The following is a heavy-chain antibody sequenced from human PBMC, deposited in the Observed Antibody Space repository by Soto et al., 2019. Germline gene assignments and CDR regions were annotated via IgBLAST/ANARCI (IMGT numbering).Heavy chain of an antibody. CDR3: ARRAVVAVTGSLDNWLDP. CDR2: IHHSGST. J-gene: IGHJ5*02. Sequence: PSETLSLTCNVSGGSISSGGYYWTWIRQHPGKGLEWIGNIHHSGSTFYNPSLKSRVSISVDTSKNQFSLKVNSVTAADTAMYYCARRAVVAVTGSLDNWLDPWGQGILVT. V-gene: IGHV4-31*03. D-gene: IGHD2-21*01. CDR1: GGSISSGGYY.